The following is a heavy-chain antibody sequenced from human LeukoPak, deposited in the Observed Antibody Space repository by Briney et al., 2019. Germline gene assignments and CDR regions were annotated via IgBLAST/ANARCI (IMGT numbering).Heavy chain of an antibody. CDR1: GGSISSGGYS. J-gene: IGHJ1*01. D-gene: IGHD6-19*01. Sequence: PSQTLSLTCAVSGGSISSGGYSWSWIRQPPGKGLEWIGYIYYSGRINTGSTNYNPSLKSRVTISVDTSKNQFSLNLNSVTAADTAVYYCARLGNAAVASPPHWGQGTLVTISS. CDR3: ARLGNAAVASPPH. V-gene: IGHV4-30-4*07. CDR2: IYYSGRINTGST.